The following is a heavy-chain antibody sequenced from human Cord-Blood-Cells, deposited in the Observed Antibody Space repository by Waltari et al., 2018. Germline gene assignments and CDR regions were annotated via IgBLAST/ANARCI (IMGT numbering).Heavy chain of an antibody. CDR2: INHSGST. V-gene: IGHV4-34*01. CDR3: ARRSSSWYGAFDI. Sequence: QVQLQQWGAGLLKPSETLSLTCAVYGGSFSGYYWSWIRQPPGKGLEWIGEINHSGSTNYNPSLKSRVTISVDTSKNQFSRKLSSVTAADTAVYYCARRSSSWYGAFDIWGQGTMVTVSS. D-gene: IGHD6-13*01. CDR1: GGSFSGYY. J-gene: IGHJ3*02.